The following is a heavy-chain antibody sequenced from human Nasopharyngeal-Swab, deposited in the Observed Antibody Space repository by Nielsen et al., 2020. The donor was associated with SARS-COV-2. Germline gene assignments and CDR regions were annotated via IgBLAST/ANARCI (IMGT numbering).Heavy chain of an antibody. D-gene: IGHD2-21*02. J-gene: IGHJ6*03. CDR3: ARSAAYCGGDCYSRGYYYYYYMDV. CDR2: IDPSDSYT. Sequence: GESLKISCKGSGYSFTSYWISWVRQMLGKGLEWMGRIDPSDSYTNYSPSFQGHVTISADKSISTAYLQWSSLKASDTAMYYCARSAAYCGGDCYSRGYYYYYYMDVWGKGTTVTVSS. CDR1: GYSFTSYW. V-gene: IGHV5-10-1*01.